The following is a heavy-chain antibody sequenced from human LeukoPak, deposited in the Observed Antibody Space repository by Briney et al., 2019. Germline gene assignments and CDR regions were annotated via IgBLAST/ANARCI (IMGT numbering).Heavy chain of an antibody. D-gene: IGHD3-10*01. CDR3: ARSAVLYRYYFDY. CDR2: IYTSGST. V-gene: IGHV4-4*07. CDR1: GGSISSYY. J-gene: IGHJ4*02. Sequence: PSETLSLTCTVSGGSISSYYWSWIRQPAGKGLEWIGRIYTSGSTNYNPSLKSRVTISVDTSKNQFSLKLSSVTAADTAVYYCARSAVLYRYYFDYWGQGTLVTVSS.